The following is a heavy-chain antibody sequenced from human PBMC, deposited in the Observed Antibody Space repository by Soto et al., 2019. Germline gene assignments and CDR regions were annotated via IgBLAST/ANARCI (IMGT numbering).Heavy chain of an antibody. CDR1: GFTFSSYA. CDR2: ISDSGGTT. V-gene: IGHV3-23*01. D-gene: IGHD5-18*01. J-gene: IGHJ4*02. Sequence: GGSLRLSCAASGFTFSSYAMSWVRQAPGKGLEWVSSISDSGGTTYYADSVKGRFAISRDNSKNTLYLQMTSLRAEDTAEYYCARGYTNIDYWGQGTLVTVSS. CDR3: ARGYTNIDY.